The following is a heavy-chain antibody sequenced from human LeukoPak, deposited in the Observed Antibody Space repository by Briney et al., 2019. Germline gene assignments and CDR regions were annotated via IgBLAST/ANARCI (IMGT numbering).Heavy chain of an antibody. Sequence: PSETLSLTCTVSSGSISSYWSWIRQPAGKGLEWIGRIYGSGTTTYNPSLKSRVSMSIDTSKNQFSLKLMSVTAADTAVYYCARDSGTTGEVKFDPWGQGTLVTVSS. CDR1: SGSISSY. CDR3: ARDSGTTGEVKFDP. V-gene: IGHV4-4*07. J-gene: IGHJ5*02. D-gene: IGHD3-10*01. CDR2: IYGSGTT.